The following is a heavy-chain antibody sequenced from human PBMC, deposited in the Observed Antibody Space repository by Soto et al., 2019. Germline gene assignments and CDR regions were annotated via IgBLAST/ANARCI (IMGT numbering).Heavy chain of an antibody. J-gene: IGHJ5*02. CDR1: GYTFSNYG. V-gene: IGHV1-18*01. D-gene: IGHD2-2*01. CDR2: ISLYSDGT. CDR3: AGLVPGAEAWVGP. Sequence: QVQLVQSGGEVKRPGASVKVSCKTSGYTFSNYGITWVRQAPGQPLEWLGWISLYSDGTNYAQKFQGRVSMTTDTSTTTAYMELRSLRSDDTAVYYWAGLVPGAEAWVGPFGQGTLVTGSS.